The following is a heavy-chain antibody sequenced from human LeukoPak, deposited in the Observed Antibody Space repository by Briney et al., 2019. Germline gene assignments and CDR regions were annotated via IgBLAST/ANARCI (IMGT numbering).Heavy chain of an antibody. CDR3: ARLPRPYDSSGYYYVGWSDP. Sequence: GESLKISCKGSGYSFTSYWIGWVRQMPGKGLEWMGIIYPGDSDTRYSPSFQGQATISADKSISTAYLQWSSLRASDTAMYYCARLPRPYDSSGYYYVGWSDPWGQGTLVTVSS. J-gene: IGHJ5*02. CDR1: GYSFTSYW. CDR2: IYPGDSDT. V-gene: IGHV5-51*01. D-gene: IGHD3-22*01.